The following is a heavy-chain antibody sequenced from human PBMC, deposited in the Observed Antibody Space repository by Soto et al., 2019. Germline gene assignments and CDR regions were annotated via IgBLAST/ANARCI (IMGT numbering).Heavy chain of an antibody. CDR3: ARVLEMGYCSGGSCSPALVSN. CDR1: GGSISSGGYY. CDR2: IYYSGST. J-gene: IGHJ4*02. D-gene: IGHD2-15*01. V-gene: IGHV4-31*03. Sequence: PSETLSLTCTVSGGSISSGGYYWSWIRQHPGKGLEWIGYIYYSGSTYYNPSLKSRVTISVDTSKNQFSLKLRSVTAADTAVYYCARVLEMGYCSGGSCSPALVSNGAQGTRVTVSS.